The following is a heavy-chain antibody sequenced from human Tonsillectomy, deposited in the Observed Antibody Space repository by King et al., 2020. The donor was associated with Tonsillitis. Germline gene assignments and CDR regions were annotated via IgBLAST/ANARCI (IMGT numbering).Heavy chain of an antibody. Sequence: VQLQESGPGRVKPSETLSLNCTVSGVSISDSYWSWIRPSPGKGLEWIGYSSYNGNTNYNHSLKSRVSISADTSRSQFSLRLISVTAVDTAVYYCARLFRWGIGDAVYLDYWGQGTLVTVSS. D-gene: IGHD3-16*01. V-gene: IGHV4-59*01. CDR3: ARLFRWGIGDAVYLDY. CDR1: GVSISDSY. J-gene: IGHJ4*02. CDR2: SSYNGNT.